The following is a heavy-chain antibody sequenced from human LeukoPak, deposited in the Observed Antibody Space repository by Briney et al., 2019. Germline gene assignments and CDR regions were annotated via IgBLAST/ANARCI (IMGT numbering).Heavy chain of an antibody. V-gene: IGHV3-7*03. J-gene: IGHJ4*02. CDR2: IKQDGSEK. CDR1: GFAFSSYA. CDR3: DGGTGWVSNLG. D-gene: IGHD6-19*01. Sequence: GGSLRLSCAASGFAFSSYAMSWVRQAPGKGLEWVANIKQDGSEKYYVDSVKGRFTISRDNAKNSLYLQMNSLRAEDTGVYYCDGGTGWVSNLGGGQGTLVIVSS.